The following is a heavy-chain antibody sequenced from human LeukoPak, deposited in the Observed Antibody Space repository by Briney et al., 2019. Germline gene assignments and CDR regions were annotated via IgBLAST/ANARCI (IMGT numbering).Heavy chain of an antibody. CDR3: ASRGGGYQPPPLDGWFDP. Sequence: GASVKVSCKASGGTFSSYAISWVRQAPGQGLEWTGGIIPIFGTANYAQKFQGRVTITADESTSTAYMELSSLRSEDTAVYYCASRGGGYQPPPLDGWFDPWGQGTLVTVSS. J-gene: IGHJ5*02. V-gene: IGHV1-69*13. CDR1: GGTFSSYA. D-gene: IGHD2-2*01. CDR2: IIPIFGTA.